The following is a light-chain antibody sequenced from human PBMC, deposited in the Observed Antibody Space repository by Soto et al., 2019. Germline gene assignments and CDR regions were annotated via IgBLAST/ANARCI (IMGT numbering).Light chain of an antibody. Sequence: DIVLTQAPATLSLSPGDRAPLSCRASEILYNFLAWYQLRPGQVPRLLISDAFNRATGVPDRFSGSGSGTDLTLTIDKVEPEDSAVYFCQHRTKWPLTXGGGTKVDIK. CDR1: EILYNF. J-gene: IGKJ4*01. CDR3: QHRTKWPLT. CDR2: DAF. V-gene: IGKV3-11*01.